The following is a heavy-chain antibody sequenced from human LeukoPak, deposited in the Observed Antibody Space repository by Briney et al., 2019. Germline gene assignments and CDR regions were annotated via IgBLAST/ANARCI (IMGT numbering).Heavy chain of an antibody. CDR1: GFTFSSYS. V-gene: IGHV3-48*01. Sequence: PGGSLRLSCAASGFTFSSYSMNWVRHAPGKGLEWVSYISSSSSTIYYADSVKGRFTISRDNAKNSLYLQMNSLRAEDTAVYYCVRFLEWFDYWGQGTPVTVSS. CDR2: ISSSSSTI. D-gene: IGHD3-3*01. J-gene: IGHJ4*02. CDR3: VRFLEWFDY.